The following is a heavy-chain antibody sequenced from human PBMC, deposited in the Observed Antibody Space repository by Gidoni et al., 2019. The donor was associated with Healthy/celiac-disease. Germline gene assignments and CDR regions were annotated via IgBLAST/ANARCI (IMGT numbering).Heavy chain of an antibody. D-gene: IGHD2-8*01. J-gene: IGHJ3*02. CDR2: IYYSGST. Sequence: GLEWIGSIYYSGSTYYNPSLKSRVTISVDTSKNQFSLKLSSVTAADTAVYYCAHGHDAFDIWGQGTMVTVSS. CDR3: AHGHDAFDI. V-gene: IGHV4-39*01.